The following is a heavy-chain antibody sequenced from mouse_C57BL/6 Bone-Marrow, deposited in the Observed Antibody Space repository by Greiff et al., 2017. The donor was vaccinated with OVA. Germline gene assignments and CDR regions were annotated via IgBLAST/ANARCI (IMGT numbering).Heavy chain of an antibody. V-gene: IGHV1-72*01. CDR1: GYTFTSYW. Sequence: VQLQQPGAELVKPGASVTLSCKASGYTFTSYWMHWVKQRPGRGIEWIGRIDPNSGGTKHNEKFKSKATLTLDKPSSTAYMQLSSLTSEDSAVYYCARSRVYGNYAYYAMDYWGQGTSVTVSS. D-gene: IGHD2-1*01. CDR3: ARSRVYGNYAYYAMDY. J-gene: IGHJ4*01. CDR2: IDPNSGGT.